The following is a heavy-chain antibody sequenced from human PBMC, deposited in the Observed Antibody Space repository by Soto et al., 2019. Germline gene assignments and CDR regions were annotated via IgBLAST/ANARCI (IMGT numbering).Heavy chain of an antibody. V-gene: IGHV3-15*07. D-gene: IGHD3-10*01. CDR1: GFTFSNAW. J-gene: IGHJ4*02. CDR3: TAQWFGELLMPNDY. CDR2: IKSKTDDGTT. Sequence: PGESLKISCAASGFTFSNAWMNWVRQAPGKGLEWVGRIKSKTDDGTTDYAAPVKGRFTISRDDSKNTLYLQMNSLKTEDTVVYYCTAQWFGELLMPNDYWGQGTLVTVSS.